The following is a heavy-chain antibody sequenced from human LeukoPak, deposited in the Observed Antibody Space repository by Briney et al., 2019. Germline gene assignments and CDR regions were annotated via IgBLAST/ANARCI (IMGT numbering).Heavy chain of an antibody. D-gene: IGHD3-10*01. J-gene: IGHJ4*02. CDR2: IYSGGST. CDR3: ARVRYYGSGRVDY. Sequence: GGSLRLSCAASEFSVGSNYMSWVRQAPGKGLEWVSVIYSGGSTYYADSVKGRFTISRDNSKNTLYLQMNSLSAEDTAVYYCARVRYYGSGRVDYWGQGTLVTVSS. CDR1: EFSVGSNY. V-gene: IGHV3-53*01.